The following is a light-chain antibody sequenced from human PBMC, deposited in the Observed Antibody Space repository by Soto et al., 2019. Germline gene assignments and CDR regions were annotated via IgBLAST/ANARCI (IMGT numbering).Light chain of an antibody. Sequence: EIVMTQSPVTLSVSPGERATLSCRASQTVTTDLAWYQQKPGQAPRLVIHGASTRATGIPARFSGSGSGTDFTLTISSLEPEDFAVYYCQQRSNSFGGGTKVDIK. J-gene: IGKJ4*01. CDR2: GAS. CDR3: QQRSNS. CDR1: QTVTTD. V-gene: IGKV3-11*01.